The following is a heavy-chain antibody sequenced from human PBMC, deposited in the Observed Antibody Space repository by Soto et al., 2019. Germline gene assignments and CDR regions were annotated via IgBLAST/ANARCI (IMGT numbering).Heavy chain of an antibody. CDR1: GYSFTSYW. J-gene: IGHJ6*02. CDR2: IYPGDSDT. CDR3: ASGLSSEGYYYYYGMDV. V-gene: IGHV5-51*01. D-gene: IGHD6-6*01. Sequence: GESLKISCKGSGYSFTSYWIGWLRQMPGKGLEWMGIIYPGDSDTRYSPSFQGQVTISADKSISTAYLQWSSLKASDTAMYYCASGLSSEGYYYYYGMDVGAQGTTVTVSS.